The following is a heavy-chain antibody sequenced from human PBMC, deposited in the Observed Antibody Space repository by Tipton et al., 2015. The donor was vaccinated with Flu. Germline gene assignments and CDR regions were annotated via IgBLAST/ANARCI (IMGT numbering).Heavy chain of an antibody. D-gene: IGHD3-3*01. CDR1: GGSISSHY. V-gene: IGHV4-59*11. J-gene: IGHJ4*02. CDR3: ATFWSGSSPGY. CDR2: VFHTGDT. Sequence: TLSLTCTVSGGSISSHYWNWIRQPPGKGLEWIGYVFHTGDTTYSPSLKSRVTMSIHTSKNQFSLELNSVTAADTAVYYCATFWSGSSPGYWGQGALVTVSS.